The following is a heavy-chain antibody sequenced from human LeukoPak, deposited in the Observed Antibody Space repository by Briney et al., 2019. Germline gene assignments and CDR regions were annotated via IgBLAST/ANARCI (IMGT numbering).Heavy chain of an antibody. CDR2: IYTSGST. D-gene: IGHD2-15*01. V-gene: IGHV4-61*02. CDR1: GGSISSGSYY. Sequence: SQTLSLTCTVSGGSISSGSYYWSWIRQPAGKGLEWIGRIYTSGSTNYNPSLKSRVTISVDTSKNQFSLKLSSVTAADTAVYYYARAVRYCSGGSCYYYYMDVWGKGTTVTVSS. J-gene: IGHJ6*03. CDR3: ARAVRYCSGGSCYYYYMDV.